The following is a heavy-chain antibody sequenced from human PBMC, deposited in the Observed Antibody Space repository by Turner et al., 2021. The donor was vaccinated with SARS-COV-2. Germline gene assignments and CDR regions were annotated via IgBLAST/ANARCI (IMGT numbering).Heavy chain of an antibody. Sequence: QVQLVESGGGVVQPGRSLRLSGAAAGFTFSVYAMHWVRQAPGKGLEWVALISFDGSNEYYADSVKGRFTISRDNSKNTLYLQMNSLRAEDTSVYYCARAYSGSYFGAFDIWGQGTMVTISS. CDR1: GFTFSVYA. CDR3: ARAYSGSYFGAFDI. J-gene: IGHJ3*02. D-gene: IGHD1-26*01. CDR2: ISFDGSNE. V-gene: IGHV3-30-3*01.